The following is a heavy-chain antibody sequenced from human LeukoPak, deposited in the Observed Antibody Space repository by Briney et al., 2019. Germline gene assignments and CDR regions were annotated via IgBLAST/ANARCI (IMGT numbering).Heavy chain of an antibody. CDR1: GFTFSTYG. Sequence: HPGGSLRLSCAASGFTFSTYGMHWVRQAPGKGLEWVSVIYSGGSTYYADSVKGRFTISRDNSKNTLYPQMNSLRAEDTAVYYCARDGGRDGYNLWGQGTLVTVSS. V-gene: IGHV3-53*01. CDR2: IYSGGST. J-gene: IGHJ4*02. CDR3: ARDGGRDGYNL. D-gene: IGHD5-24*01.